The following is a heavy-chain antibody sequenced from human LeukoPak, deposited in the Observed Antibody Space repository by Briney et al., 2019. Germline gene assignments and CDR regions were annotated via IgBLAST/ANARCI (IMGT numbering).Heavy chain of an antibody. D-gene: IGHD3-9*01. CDR3: ARDTRGHILTGYSPFDY. V-gene: IGHV1-18*01. CDR2: ISAYNGNT. Sequence: GASVKVSCKASGYTFTSCGISWVRQAPGQGLEWMGWISAYNGNTNYAQKLQGRVTMTTDTSTSTAYMELRSLRSDDTAVYYCARDTRGHILTGYSPFDYWGQGTLVTVSS. J-gene: IGHJ4*02. CDR1: GYTFTSCG.